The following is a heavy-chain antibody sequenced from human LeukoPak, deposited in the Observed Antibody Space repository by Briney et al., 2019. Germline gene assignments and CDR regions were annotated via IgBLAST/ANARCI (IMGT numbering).Heavy chain of an antibody. CDR1: GYTFTSYY. J-gene: IGHJ4*02. CDR2: INPSGGST. CDR3: ARDVLRFLEWLY. V-gene: IGHV1-46*01. Sequence: GASVKASCKASGYTFTSYYMHWVRQAPGQGLEWMGIINPSGGSTSYAQKFQGRVTMTRDTSTSTVYMELSSLRSEDTAVYYCARDVLRFLEWLYWGQGTLVTVSS. D-gene: IGHD3-3*01.